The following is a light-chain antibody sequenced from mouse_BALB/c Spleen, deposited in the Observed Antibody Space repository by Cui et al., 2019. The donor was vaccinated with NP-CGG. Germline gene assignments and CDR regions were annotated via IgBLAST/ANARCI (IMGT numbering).Light chain of an antibody. Sequence: AVVTWESALTTSPGETVTLTCRSSTGAVTTSNYANWVQEKPDHLFTGLIGGTNNRVPGVPARFSGSLIGDKAALTITRAQTEDEAIYFCALWYSNHWVFGGGTKLTVL. V-gene: IGLV1*01. CDR2: GTN. CDR3: ALWYSNHWV. J-gene: IGLJ1*01. CDR1: TGAVTTSNY.